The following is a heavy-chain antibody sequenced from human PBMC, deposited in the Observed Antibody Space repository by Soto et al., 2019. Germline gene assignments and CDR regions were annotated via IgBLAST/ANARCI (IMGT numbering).Heavy chain of an antibody. CDR3: TREVRRGSADYTYSAGMDV. V-gene: IGHV3-74*03. CDR2: ANSDGSST. D-gene: IGHD1-26*01. J-gene: IGHJ6*02. Sequence: EVQLVESGGGLVQPGGSLRLSCAASGFTFNTYWMHWVRQAPGKGLVWVSGANSDGSSTTYADSVKGRFTISRDNAKNTLYLQMNSLRAEDTAVYNYTREVRRGSADYTYSAGMDVWGQGTTVTVSS. CDR1: GFTFNTYW.